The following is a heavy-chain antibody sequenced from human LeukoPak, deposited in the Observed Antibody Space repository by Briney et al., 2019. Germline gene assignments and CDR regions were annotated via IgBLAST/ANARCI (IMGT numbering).Heavy chain of an antibody. V-gene: IGHV3-23*01. J-gene: IGHJ2*01. CDR1: GFTFSSYA. Sequence: GGSLRPSCAASGFTFSSYAMSWVRQAPGKGLEWVSAISGSGGSTYYADSVKGRFTISRDNSKNTLYLQMNSLRAEDTAVYYCAKGRGYCSGGSCYSGLAFDLWGRGTLVTVSS. D-gene: IGHD2-15*01. CDR3: AKGRGYCSGGSCYSGLAFDL. CDR2: ISGSGGST.